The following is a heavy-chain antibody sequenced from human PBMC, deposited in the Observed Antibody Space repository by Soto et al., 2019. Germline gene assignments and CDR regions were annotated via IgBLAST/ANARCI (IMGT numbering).Heavy chain of an antibody. V-gene: IGHV6-1*01. Sequence: SETLSVTCTVAGGSISSSSYYWNWIRQSPSRGLEWLGRTYYRSRWYNDYAVSVRSRITVNADTSKNQFSLHLNSVTPEDTAVYYCAGTSSLQWYYMDVWDKGTTVTVSSGKKRCRRPSHSPEDMAVYYCARRARPDFYYMDVWGKGTTVTVSS. J-gene: IGHJ6*03. CDR3: AGTSSLQWYYMDVWDKGTTVTVSSGKKRCRRPSHSPEDMAVYYCARRARPDFYYMDV. CDR2: TYYRSRWYN. CDR1: GGSISSSSYY. D-gene: IGHD1-7*01.